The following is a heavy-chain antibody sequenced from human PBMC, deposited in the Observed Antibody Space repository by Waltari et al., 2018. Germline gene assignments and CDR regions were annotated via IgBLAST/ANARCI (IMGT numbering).Heavy chain of an antibody. D-gene: IGHD2-21*02. J-gene: IGHJ6*02. CDR3: AFCGGDCYSFYYGLDV. CDR2: ISYDGSNK. V-gene: IGHV3-30*03. CDR1: GFNFSNYA. Sequence: QVQLVQSGGGVVQPGGSLRLSCAGSGFNFSNYAMPWVRQAPGKGLEWVAVISYDGSNKYYADSVKGRFIISRDRSKNTLDLQMESLRVEDTAVYYCAFCGGDCYSFYYGLDVWGQGTTVTVSS.